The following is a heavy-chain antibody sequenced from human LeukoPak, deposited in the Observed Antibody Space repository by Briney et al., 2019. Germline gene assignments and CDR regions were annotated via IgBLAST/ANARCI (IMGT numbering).Heavy chain of an antibody. V-gene: IGHV1-2*02. CDR3: ARDPRYCSGGSCS. CDR2: FNPNSGGT. Sequence: ASVKVSCKASGGTFSSYAISWVRQAPGQGLEWMGWFNPNSGGTNYAQKFQGRVAMTRDTSISTAYMELSRLRSDDTAVYYCARDPRYCSGGSCSWGQGTLVTVSS. D-gene: IGHD2-15*01. CDR1: GGTFSSYA. J-gene: IGHJ4*02.